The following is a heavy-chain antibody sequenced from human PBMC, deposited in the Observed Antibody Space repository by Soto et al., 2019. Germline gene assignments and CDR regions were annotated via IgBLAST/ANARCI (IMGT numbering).Heavy chain of an antibody. J-gene: IGHJ4*02. V-gene: IGHV4-59*08. CDR2: IYYAGST. CDR3: ARLGGYYQALDS. CDR1: GGSINNYY. Sequence: SETLSLTCTVSGGSINNYYWSWIRQPPGKGLEFIGYIYYAGSTTYNPSLKSRVTISVDTSKNQFSLQLRSVTAADTAVYYCARLGGYYQALDSWGQSTRVTVS. D-gene: IGHD3-22*01.